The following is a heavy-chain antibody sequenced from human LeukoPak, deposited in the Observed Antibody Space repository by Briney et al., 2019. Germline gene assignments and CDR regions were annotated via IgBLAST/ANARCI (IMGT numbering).Heavy chain of an antibody. CDR2: IYYSGST. Sequence: SETLSLTCTVSGGSISSSSYYWGWIRQPPGKGLEWIGSIYYSGSTYYNPSLKSRVTISVDTSKNQFSLKLSSVTAADTAVYYCARVGCSSTSCPNTFDYWGQGTLVTVSS. V-gene: IGHV4-39*01. J-gene: IGHJ4*02. CDR1: GGSISSSSYY. CDR3: ARVGCSSTSCPNTFDY. D-gene: IGHD2-2*01.